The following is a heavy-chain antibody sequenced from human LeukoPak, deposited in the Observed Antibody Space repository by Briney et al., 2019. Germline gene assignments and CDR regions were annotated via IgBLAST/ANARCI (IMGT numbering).Heavy chain of an antibody. J-gene: IGHJ4*02. CDR1: GFTVSYNY. Sequence: GGSLRLSCAASGFTVSYNYMSWVRQAPGKGLEWVLVIYSGGSTYYADSVKGRFTISRDNSKNTLYLQMNSLRAEDTAVYYCAREVPVGVKGAFDYWGQGTLVTVSS. D-gene: IGHD3-10*01. V-gene: IGHV3-53*01. CDR3: AREVPVGVKGAFDY. CDR2: IYSGGST.